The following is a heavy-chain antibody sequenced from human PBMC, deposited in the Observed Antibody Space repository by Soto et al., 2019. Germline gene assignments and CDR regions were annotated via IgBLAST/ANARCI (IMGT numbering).Heavy chain of an antibody. CDR1: GGSISSGDYY. CDR2: IYYSGST. D-gene: IGHD6-6*01. J-gene: IGHJ6*02. Sequence: PSETLSLTCTVSGGSISSGDYYWSWIRQPPGKGLEWIGYIYYSGSTYYNPSLKSRVTISVDTSKNQFSLKLSSVTAADTAVYYCARGGVWDYYYYGMDVWGQGTTVTVSS. V-gene: IGHV4-30-4*02. CDR3: ARGGVWDYYYYGMDV.